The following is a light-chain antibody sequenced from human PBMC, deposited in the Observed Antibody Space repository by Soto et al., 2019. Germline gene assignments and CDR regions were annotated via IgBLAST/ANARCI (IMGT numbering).Light chain of an antibody. CDR2: GTS. CDR3: HQYGSFSRP. V-gene: IGKV3-20*01. Sequence: VVTQSPAARPVPQEERSPLSCRASQSVSTNLAWYQQKPGQAPRLLIYGTSSRATGIPDRFSGSGCGTDFTLTISSLELPDYAVFYSHQYGSFSRPCGQGTKVDIK. J-gene: IGKJ1*01. CDR1: QSVSTN.